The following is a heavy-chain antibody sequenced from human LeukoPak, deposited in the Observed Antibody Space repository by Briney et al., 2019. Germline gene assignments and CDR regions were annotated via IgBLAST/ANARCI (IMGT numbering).Heavy chain of an antibody. CDR2: IYHSGST. V-gene: IGHV4-39*07. CDR1: GGSISSSSYY. J-gene: IGHJ4*02. CDR3: ARVDSSGWFSFDY. Sequence: SETLSLTCTVSGGSISSSSYYWVWIRQPPGKGLEWIGEIYHSGSTNYNPSLKSRVTISVDKSKNQFSLKLSSVTAADTAVYYCARVDSSGWFSFDYWGQGTLVTVSS. D-gene: IGHD6-19*01.